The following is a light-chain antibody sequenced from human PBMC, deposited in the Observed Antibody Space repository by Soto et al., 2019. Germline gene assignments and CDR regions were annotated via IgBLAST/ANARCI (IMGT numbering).Light chain of an antibody. Sequence: EIVLTQSPGTLSLSPGERATLSCRASQSVSSSYLAWYQQKPGQAPRLLISGVSSRATGIPDRFSGSGSGTDFTLTITRLEPEDVAVYYCQQYGSSRTFGQGTKVEIK. J-gene: IGKJ1*01. CDR2: GVS. CDR1: QSVSSSY. CDR3: QQYGSSRT. V-gene: IGKV3-20*01.